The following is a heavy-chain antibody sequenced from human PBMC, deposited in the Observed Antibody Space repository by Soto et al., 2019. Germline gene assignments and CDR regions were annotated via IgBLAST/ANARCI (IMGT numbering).Heavy chain of an antibody. Sequence: EVQLVESGGGLVQPGRSLRLSCVAPGFTFDDYAMHWVRQTPGKGLEWVSSIDWNGGSTAYADSVKGRFTISRDNARNSLYLQMNSLRPEDTALYYCVKGRGSDFVYFGLDVWGQGTTVTVSS. CDR3: VKGRGSDFVYFGLDV. D-gene: IGHD1-26*01. CDR2: IDWNGGST. J-gene: IGHJ6*02. CDR1: GFTFDDYA. V-gene: IGHV3-9*01.